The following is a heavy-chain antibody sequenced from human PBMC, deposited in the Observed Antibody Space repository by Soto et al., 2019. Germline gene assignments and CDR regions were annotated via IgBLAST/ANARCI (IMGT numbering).Heavy chain of an antibody. CDR2: ISTSSTYT. J-gene: IGHJ3*02. D-gene: IGHD2-15*01. V-gene: IGHV3-11*06. CDR3: ARHFKLGTGWFDAFDI. Sequence: QVQLVESGGGLVKPGGSLRLSCAASGFNFSDSYMSWIRQAPGKGLEWIAYISTSSTYTNYGDSVRGRFTVTRDNAQKSLFLQMNRLSADDTAIYYCARHFKLGTGWFDAFDIWGQGAMATVSS. CDR1: GFNFSDSY.